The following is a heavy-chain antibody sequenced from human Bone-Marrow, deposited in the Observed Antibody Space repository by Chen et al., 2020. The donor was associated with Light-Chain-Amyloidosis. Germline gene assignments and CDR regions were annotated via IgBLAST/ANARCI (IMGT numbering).Heavy chain of an antibody. J-gene: IGHJ5*02. V-gene: IGHV4-39*01. CDR2: IHYSGKT. CDR1: GGSISSSTYY. Sequence: QVQLQESGPGLVKPSETLSLTCTVSGGSISSSTYYWGWIRPPPGNGPEWIATIHYSGKTYYNPSLKSRVTISIDTSKNQFSLKVTSVTAADTAVYYCARHMPWSGNFRLGWFDPWGQGTLVTVSS. CDR3: ARHMPWSGNFRLGWFDP. D-gene: IGHD3-3*01.